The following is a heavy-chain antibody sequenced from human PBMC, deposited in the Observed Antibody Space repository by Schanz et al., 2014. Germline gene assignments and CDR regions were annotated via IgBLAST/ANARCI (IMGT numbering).Heavy chain of an antibody. D-gene: IGHD3-10*01. V-gene: IGHV1-18*04. Sequence: QVQLVQSGAEVKKPGASVKVSCKASGYTFSSYGITWVRQAPGQGLEWMGWISAHNGNTNYAQKLQGRVSMTTDTSTNTAYMELRSLRSDDTAVYYCARDILYYFGSGSYPDYWGQGPLVTVSS. CDR2: ISAHNGNT. J-gene: IGHJ4*02. CDR3: ARDILYYFGSGSYPDY. CDR1: GYTFSSYG.